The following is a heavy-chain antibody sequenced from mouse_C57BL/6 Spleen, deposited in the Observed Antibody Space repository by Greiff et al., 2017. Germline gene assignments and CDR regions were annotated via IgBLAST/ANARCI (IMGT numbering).Heavy chain of an antibody. CDR3: ARQGGLMDY. Sequence: VQVVESGGDLVKPGGSLKLSCAASGFTFSSYGMSWVRQTPDKRLEWVATISSGGSYTYYPDSVKGRFTISRDNAKNTLYLQMSSLKSEDTAMYYCARQGGLMDYWGQGTSVTVSS. CDR1: GFTFSSYG. J-gene: IGHJ4*01. V-gene: IGHV5-6*01. CDR2: ISSGGSYT.